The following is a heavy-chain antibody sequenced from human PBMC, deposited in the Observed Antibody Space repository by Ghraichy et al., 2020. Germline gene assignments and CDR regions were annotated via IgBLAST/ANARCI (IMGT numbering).Heavy chain of an antibody. J-gene: IGHJ6*02. Sequence: GGSLRLSCAASGFTFSSYSVTWVRQAPGKGLEWVSSISSSSSSIYYADSLKGRFTISRDNAKNSLYLQMNSLRAEDTAVYYCARNLYGITASYYYYGVDVWGQGTTVTVSS. V-gene: IGHV3-21*01. D-gene: IGHD1-20*01. CDR1: GFTFSSYS. CDR2: ISSSSSSI. CDR3: ARNLYGITASYYYYGVDV.